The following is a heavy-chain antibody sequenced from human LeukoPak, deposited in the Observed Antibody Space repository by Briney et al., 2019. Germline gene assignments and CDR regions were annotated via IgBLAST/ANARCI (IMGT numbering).Heavy chain of an antibody. J-gene: IGHJ3*02. CDR3: ARDPMWFGDPFDAFDI. CDR1: GFTFSTYY. CDR2: ISYDGSNK. D-gene: IGHD3-10*01. Sequence: GGSLRLSCAASGFTFSTYYMSWVRQAPGKGLEWVAVISYDGSNKYYADSVKGRFTISRDNSKNTLYLQMNSLRAEDTAVYYCARDPMWFGDPFDAFDIWGQGTMVTVSS. V-gene: IGHV3-30*04.